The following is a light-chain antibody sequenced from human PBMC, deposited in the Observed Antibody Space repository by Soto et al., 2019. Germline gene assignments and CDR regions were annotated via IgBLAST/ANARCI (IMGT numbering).Light chain of an antibody. V-gene: IGLV2-18*01. CDR1: SSDVGSYNR. CDR2: EVN. CDR3: SLYISGSTYV. Sequence: QSAVTQPPSVYGSPGQSVTISCTGTSSDVGSYNRLSWYQQPPGTAPKLIMYEVNTRPSGVPDRFSGSKSGSTASLTISGLQAEDEADYYCSLYISGSTYVFGTGTKVTVL. J-gene: IGLJ1*01.